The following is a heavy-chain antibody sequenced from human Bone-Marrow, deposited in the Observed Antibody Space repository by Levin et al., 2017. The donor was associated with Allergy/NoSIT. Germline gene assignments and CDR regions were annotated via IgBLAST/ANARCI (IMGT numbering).Heavy chain of an antibody. V-gene: IGHV5-51*01. CDR2: ISPTDSDT. J-gene: IGHJ4*02. D-gene: IGHD7-27*01. CDR1: GYSFSSYW. CDR3: ARRVKTGKVYYFDY. Sequence: PGESLKISCQGSGYSFSSYWIGWVRQTPGKGLECMGFISPTDSDTTYSPSFQGHVSISADKSINTAYLQWSSLKASDTAMYYCARRVKTGKVYYFDYWGQGTLVTVSS.